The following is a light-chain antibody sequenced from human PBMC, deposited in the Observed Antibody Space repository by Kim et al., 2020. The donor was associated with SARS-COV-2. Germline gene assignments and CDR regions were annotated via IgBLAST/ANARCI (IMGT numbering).Light chain of an antibody. CDR1: SGSIASNS. CDR3: RSYYTNGVV. J-gene: IGLJ7*01. CDR2: GDK. V-gene: IGLV6-57*03. Sequence: NFMLTQPHSASESPGKTVTISCTRSSGSIASNSVQWYQQRPGSAPTPLIYGDKQRPSGVPDRFSGSIDGTSTSAYISISELGTEDDAACYCRSYYTNGVVFGGGTQLTVL.